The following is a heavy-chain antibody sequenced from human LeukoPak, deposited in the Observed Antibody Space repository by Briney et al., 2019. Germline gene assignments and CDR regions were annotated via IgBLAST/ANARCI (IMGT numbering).Heavy chain of an antibody. CDR1: GFTFSSYA. CDR3: AKVNYFVARYGSGGALWFDP. CDR2: ISGSGGST. J-gene: IGHJ5*02. Sequence: EGSLRLSCAASGFTFSSYAMSWVRQAPGKGLEWVSAISGSGGSTYYADSVKGRFTISRDNSKNTLYLQMNSLRAEDTAVYYCAKVNYFVARYGSGGALWFDPWGQGTLVTVSS. V-gene: IGHV3-23*01. D-gene: IGHD3-10*01.